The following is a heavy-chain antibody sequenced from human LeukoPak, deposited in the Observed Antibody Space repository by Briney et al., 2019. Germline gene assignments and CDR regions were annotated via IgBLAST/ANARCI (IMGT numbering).Heavy chain of an antibody. D-gene: IGHD3-10*01. J-gene: IGHJ3*02. V-gene: IGHV1-8*01. CDR3: ASWLRGVIGAFDI. CDR1: GYTFTTYD. Sequence: SVKVSCKASGYTFTTYDINWVRQATGQGLEWMGWVNPNSGNTGYAQKFQGRVTMTRNTSITTAYMELSSLRSEDTAVYYCASWLRGVIGAFDIWGQGTMVTVSS. CDR2: VNPNSGNT.